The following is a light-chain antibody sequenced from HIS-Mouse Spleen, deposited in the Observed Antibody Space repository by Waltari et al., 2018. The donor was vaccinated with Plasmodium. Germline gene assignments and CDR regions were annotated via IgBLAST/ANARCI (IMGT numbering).Light chain of an antibody. CDR2: DVS. J-gene: IGLJ3*02. CDR1: SRDVGDYNY. Sequence: QSALTQPRSVSGSPGQSVTISCTVPSRDVGDYNYVSWYQQHPGKAPKLMIYDVSKRPSGVPDRFSGSKSGNTASLTISGLQAEDEADYYCCSYAGSYTWVFGGGTKLTVL. V-gene: IGLV2-11*01. CDR3: CSYAGSYTWV.